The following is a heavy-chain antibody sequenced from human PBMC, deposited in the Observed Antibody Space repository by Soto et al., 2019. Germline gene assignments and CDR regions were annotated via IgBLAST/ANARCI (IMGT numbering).Heavy chain of an antibody. CDR1: GCSISSGGYS. J-gene: IGHJ5*02. CDR2: IYRSGSI. V-gene: IGHV4-30-2*01. Sequence: SETLSLTFAVSGCSISSGGYSWSWIRQPPGKGLEWIAYIYRSGSITYNPALKKGVTISVDRYKNQTSLKLSSVTAADTAVYYCAREGSQSGFDPWGQGTLVTVSS. D-gene: IGHD6-13*01. CDR3: AREGSQSGFDP.